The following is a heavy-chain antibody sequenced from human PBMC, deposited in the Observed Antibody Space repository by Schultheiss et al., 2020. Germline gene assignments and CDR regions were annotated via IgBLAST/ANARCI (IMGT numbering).Heavy chain of an antibody. Sequence: GESLKISCAASGFTFSSYAMSWVRQAPGKGLEWVSAISGSGGSTYYADSVKGRFTISRDNSKNTLYLQMNSLRAEDTAVYYCAKFWGGLDYWGPGTLVTVSS. D-gene: IGHD3-16*01. CDR3: AKFWGGLDY. J-gene: IGHJ4*02. CDR2: ISGSGGST. CDR1: GFTFSSYA. V-gene: IGHV3-23*01.